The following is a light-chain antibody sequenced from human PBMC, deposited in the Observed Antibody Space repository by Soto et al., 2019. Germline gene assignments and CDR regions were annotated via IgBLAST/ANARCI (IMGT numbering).Light chain of an antibody. CDR1: QSVGDNY. V-gene: IGKV3D-20*02. CDR2: TAS. J-gene: IGKJ1*01. CDR3: QQRGNRPPWT. Sequence: EIVLTQSPATLSLSPGERATLSCRASQSVGDNYVAWYQQKPGQAPRLLIYTASRRATDIPDRFSGSGSGTDFTLTISSLEPEDVAVYYCQQRGNRPPWTFGQGTKVDIK.